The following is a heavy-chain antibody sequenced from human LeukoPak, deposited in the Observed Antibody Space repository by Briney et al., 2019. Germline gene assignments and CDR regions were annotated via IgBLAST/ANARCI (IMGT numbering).Heavy chain of an antibody. J-gene: IGHJ4*02. CDR3: ARGRYYYDSSGYYY. CDR2: INHSGST. Sequence: SETLSFTCAVYGGSFSGYYWSWIRQPLGKGLEWIGEINHSGSTNYNPSLKSRVTISVDTSKNQFSLKLSSVTAADTAVYYCARGRYYYDSSGYYYWGQGTLVTVSS. D-gene: IGHD3-22*01. V-gene: IGHV4-34*01. CDR1: GGSFSGYY.